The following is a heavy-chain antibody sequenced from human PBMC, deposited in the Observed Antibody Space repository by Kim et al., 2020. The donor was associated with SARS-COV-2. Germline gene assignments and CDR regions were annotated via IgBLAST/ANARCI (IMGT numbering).Heavy chain of an antibody. J-gene: IGHJ6*02. CDR3: ARDGPPVAGTGYYGMDV. CDR1: GYTFIRYV. V-gene: IGHV1-3*01. Sequence: ASVKVSCKASGYTFIRYVMHWVRQAPGQRLEWMGWINAGNGNTKYSQKFQGRVTITRDTSASTAYMELSSLRSEDTAVYYCARDGPPVAGTGYYGMDVWGQGTTVTVSS. D-gene: IGHD6-19*01. CDR2: INAGNGNT.